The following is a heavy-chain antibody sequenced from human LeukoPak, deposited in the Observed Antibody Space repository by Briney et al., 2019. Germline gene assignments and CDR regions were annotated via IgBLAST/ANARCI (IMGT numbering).Heavy chain of an antibody. Sequence: PSETLPLTCTVSGGSISSGDYYWSWIRQPPGKGLEWMGYIYYSGSTYYNPSLKSRVTISVDTSKNQFSLKLSSVTAADTAVYYCARVASDSYDSSGYQPYFDYWGQGTLVTVSS. CDR2: IYYSGST. CDR3: ARVASDSYDSSGYQPYFDY. CDR1: GGSISSGDYY. J-gene: IGHJ4*02. V-gene: IGHV4-30-4*01. D-gene: IGHD3-22*01.